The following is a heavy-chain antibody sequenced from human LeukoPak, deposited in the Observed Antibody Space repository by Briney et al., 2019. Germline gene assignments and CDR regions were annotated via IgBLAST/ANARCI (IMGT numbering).Heavy chain of an antibody. CDR2: ISGSGGGT. Sequence: GGALRLSCAASGFTFSCYAMSWVRQAPAKGLEWVSTISGSGGGTYYADSVKGRFTISRDDSKNTLYLQMNSLRAEDTAVYYCAKDLGRYRNNYFDYWGQGTLVTVSS. J-gene: IGHJ4*02. V-gene: IGHV3-23*01. CDR3: AKDLGRYRNNYFDY. D-gene: IGHD1-26*01. CDR1: GFTFSCYA.